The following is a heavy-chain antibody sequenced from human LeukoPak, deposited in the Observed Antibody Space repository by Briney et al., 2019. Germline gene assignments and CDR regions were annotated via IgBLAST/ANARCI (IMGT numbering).Heavy chain of an antibody. CDR3: ARARGDYDSSGYYYYYYGMDV. V-gene: IGHV1-69*02. J-gene: IGHJ6*04. D-gene: IGHD3-22*01. CDR1: GGTFSSYT. CDR2: IIPILGIA. Sequence: SVKVSCKASGGTFSSYTISWVRQAPGQGLEWMGRIIPILGIANYAQKFQDRVTITADKSTSTAYMELSSLRSEDTAVYYCARARGDYDSSGYYYYYYGMDVWGKGTTVTVSS.